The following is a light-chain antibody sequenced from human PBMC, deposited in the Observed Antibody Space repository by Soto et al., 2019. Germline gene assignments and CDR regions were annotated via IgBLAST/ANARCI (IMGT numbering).Light chain of an antibody. V-gene: IGLV3-21*02. CDR1: NIGSKS. J-gene: IGLJ2*01. CDR2: DDI. CDR3: QVWDSSSDHRDVV. Sequence: SYELTQPPSVSVAPGQTARITCGGNNIGSKSVHWYQQKPGQAPVLGVYDDIDRPSGIPERFSGSNSGNTATLTISRVEAGDEADNYCQVWDSSSDHRDVVFGGGTKLTVL.